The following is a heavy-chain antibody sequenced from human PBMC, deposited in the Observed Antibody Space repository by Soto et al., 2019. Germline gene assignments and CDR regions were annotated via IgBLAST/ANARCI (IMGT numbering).Heavy chain of an antibody. CDR2: ISSSSSYI. V-gene: IGHV3-21*01. CDR1: GFTFSSYS. Sequence: GGSLRLSCAASGFTFSSYSMNWVRQAPGKGLEWVSSISSSSSYIYYADSVKGRFTISRDNAKNSLYLQMNSLRAEDTAVYYCARDPFLKAFDIWGQGTMVTVSS. D-gene: IGHD3-3*01. CDR3: ARDPFLKAFDI. J-gene: IGHJ3*02.